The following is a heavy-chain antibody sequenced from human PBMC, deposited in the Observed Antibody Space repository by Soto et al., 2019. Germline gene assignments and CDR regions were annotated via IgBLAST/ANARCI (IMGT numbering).Heavy chain of an antibody. V-gene: IGHV4-61*01. J-gene: IGHJ3*01. D-gene: IGHD4-17*01. Sequence: SETLSLTCTVSGGSVSSGNYYWSWIRQPPGKGLEWIGYIFYSGSTNYNPSLKSRVTISVDTSRNQFSLKLSSVTAADTAVYYCARAYGLDAFDFWGQGTMVTVSS. CDR3: ARAYGLDAFDF. CDR2: IFYSGST. CDR1: GGSVSSGNYY.